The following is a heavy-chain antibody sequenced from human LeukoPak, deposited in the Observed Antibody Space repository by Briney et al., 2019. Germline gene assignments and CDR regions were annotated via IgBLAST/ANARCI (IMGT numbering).Heavy chain of an antibody. Sequence: PSDTLSLTCTVSGGSISRYYWSWVRQPPGKGLQWIGYISYSGSTNYNPSLKSRVTISVDTSKNQFSLKLSSVTAADTAVYYCARHDLTMGTSYYFDYWGQGTLVTVSS. J-gene: IGHJ4*02. CDR3: ARHDLTMGTSYYFDY. D-gene: IGHD1-14*01. V-gene: IGHV4-59*08. CDR2: ISYSGST. CDR1: GGSISRYY.